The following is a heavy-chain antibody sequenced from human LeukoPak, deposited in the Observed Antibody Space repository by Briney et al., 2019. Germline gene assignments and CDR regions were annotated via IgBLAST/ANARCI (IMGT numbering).Heavy chain of an antibody. D-gene: IGHD3-9*01. J-gene: IGHJ5*02. CDR2: IYYSGST. V-gene: IGHV4-39*01. Sequence: SQTLSLTCTVSGGSISSYYWGWISQPPGKGLEWIGSIYYSGSTYYNPSLKSRVTISVDTSKNQFSLKLSSVTAADTAVYYCARQVANYDILTGYYRGEFDPWGQGTLVTVSS. CDR3: ARQVANYDILTGYYRGEFDP. CDR1: GGSISSYY.